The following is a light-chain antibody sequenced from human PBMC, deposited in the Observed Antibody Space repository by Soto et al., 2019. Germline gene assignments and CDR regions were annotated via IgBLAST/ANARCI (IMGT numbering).Light chain of an antibody. V-gene: IGLV2-8*01. CDR3: TSHAGTINFPYI. Sequence: QSVLTQHPSASGSPGQSVTISCTGTSSDVGAYNYVSWYQHHPGKAPKLLVYEVNKRPSGVPDRFSGSKSGNTASLTVSGLQAEDEADYYCTSHAGTINFPYIFGTGTKVTVL. J-gene: IGLJ1*01. CDR1: SSDVGAYNY. CDR2: EVN.